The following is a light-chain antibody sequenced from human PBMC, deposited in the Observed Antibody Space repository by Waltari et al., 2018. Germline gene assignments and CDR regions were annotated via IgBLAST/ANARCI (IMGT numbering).Light chain of an antibody. J-gene: IGKJ4*01. Sequence: EIVLKQSPDTLSLSPGERATLSCRASQWVTSSYLAWYQQKPGQAPRLLIYAASARATGIPDRFSGSGSGTDFTLTISRLEPEDFAVYFCQQYGSSLVTFGGGTEVEIK. V-gene: IGKV3-20*01. CDR1: QWVTSSY. CDR3: QQYGSSLVT. CDR2: AAS.